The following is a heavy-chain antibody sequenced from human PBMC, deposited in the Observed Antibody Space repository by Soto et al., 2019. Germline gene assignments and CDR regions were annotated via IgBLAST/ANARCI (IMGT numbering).Heavy chain of an antibody. D-gene: IGHD6-13*01. CDR2: INAGNGNT. CDR1: EDTFTSYA. V-gene: IGHV1-3*01. J-gene: IGHJ6*02. CDR3: ARGGLGYSSSWYKYYYGMDV. Sequence: ASVQVSREASEDTFTSYAMHWVRQAPGQRLDLMGRINAGNGNTKYSQKFQGRVTITRDTSASTAYMELSSLRSEDTAVYYCARGGLGYSSSWYKYYYGMDVWGQGTTVTGSS.